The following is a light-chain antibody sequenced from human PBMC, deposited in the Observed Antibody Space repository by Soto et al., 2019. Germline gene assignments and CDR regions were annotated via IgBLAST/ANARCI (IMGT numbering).Light chain of an antibody. CDR1: QSISTW. J-gene: IGKJ5*01. CDR3: QQYNTYST. V-gene: IGKV1-5*03. CDR2: KAS. Sequence: DVQMTQSPSTLSASVGDRVTITCRASQSISTWLAWYQQKPGKAPKLLIYKASSLESGVPVRFSGSGSGTEFTLTISSLQPDDFATYYCQQYNTYSTFGQGTRLEI.